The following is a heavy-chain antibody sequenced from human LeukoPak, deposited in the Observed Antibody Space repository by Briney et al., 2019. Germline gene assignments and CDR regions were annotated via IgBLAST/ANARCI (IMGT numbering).Heavy chain of an antibody. Sequence: GGSLRLSCAASGFTFSTYAMNWVRQAPWKGLEWVSGISDSGGGTSYADSVKGRFTISRDNSKNTLYLQMNGLRAEDTAVYYCATYRRGYHDSSESYYFDYWGQGTLVTVSS. D-gene: IGHD3-22*01. CDR3: ATYRRGYHDSSESYYFDY. CDR1: GFTFSTYA. J-gene: IGHJ4*02. V-gene: IGHV3-23*01. CDR2: ISDSGGGT.